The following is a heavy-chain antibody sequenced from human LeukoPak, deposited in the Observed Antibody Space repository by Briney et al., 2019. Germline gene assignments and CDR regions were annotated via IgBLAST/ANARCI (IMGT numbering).Heavy chain of an antibody. J-gene: IGHJ4*02. Sequence: SETLSLTCTVSGGSINSYYWSWIRQPPGKGLEYIGYIYYSGSTNYNPSLKSRVTISVDTSKNQFSLKLSSVTAADTAVYYCARDRNKWANLMDSGYDWAFDYWGQGTLVTVSS. CDR3: ARDRNKWANLMDSGYDWAFDY. CDR1: GGSINSYY. V-gene: IGHV4-59*01. D-gene: IGHD5-12*01. CDR2: IYYSGST.